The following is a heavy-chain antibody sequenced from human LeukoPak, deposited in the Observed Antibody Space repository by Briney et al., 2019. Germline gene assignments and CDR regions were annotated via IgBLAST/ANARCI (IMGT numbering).Heavy chain of an antibody. CDR2: ISAYNGNT. Sequence: ASVKVSCKASGYTFTSYGISWVRQAPGQGLEWVGWISAYNGNTNYAQKLQGRVTMTTDTSTSTAYMEPRSLRSDDTAVYYCARGGAMVRGVDRADYWGQGTLVTVSS. D-gene: IGHD3-10*01. CDR3: ARGGAMVRGVDRADY. V-gene: IGHV1-18*01. CDR1: GYTFTSYG. J-gene: IGHJ4*02.